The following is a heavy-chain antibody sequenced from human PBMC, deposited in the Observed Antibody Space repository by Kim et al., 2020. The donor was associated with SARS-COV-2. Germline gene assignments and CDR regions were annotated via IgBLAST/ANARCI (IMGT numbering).Heavy chain of an antibody. CDR2: IIAYNGNT. CDR3: ARDLLSSKWLRGYYYYGMDL. Sequence: ASVKVSCKASGYTFTSYGISWVRQAPGQGLEWMGWIIAYNGNTNYAQKPQGRVTMTTDTSTSTAYMELRSLRSDDTAVYYCARDLLSSKWLRGYYYYGMDLCGQGTTVTVS. D-gene: IGHD5-12*01. CDR1: GYTFTSYG. J-gene: IGHJ6*02. V-gene: IGHV1-18*04.